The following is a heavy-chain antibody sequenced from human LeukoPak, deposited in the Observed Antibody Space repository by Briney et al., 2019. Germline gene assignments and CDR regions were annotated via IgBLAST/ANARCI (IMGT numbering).Heavy chain of an antibody. CDR1: GFTFSSDG. V-gene: IGHV3-23*01. Sequence: GRTLRLSCAVSGFTFSSDGTSWVRQAPGKGLEWVSGISGSGGSTYYADSVKGRFTIYRDNSKNTLYLEMNSLRAEDTAVYYCAKEVRYYDILSGDHPGHFAYGGQGPLVTVPS. J-gene: IGHJ4*02. CDR2: ISGSGGST. CDR3: AKEVRYYDILSGDHPGHFAY. D-gene: IGHD3-9*01.